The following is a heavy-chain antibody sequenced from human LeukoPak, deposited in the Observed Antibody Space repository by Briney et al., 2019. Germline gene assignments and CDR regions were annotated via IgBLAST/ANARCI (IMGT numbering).Heavy chain of an antibody. CDR2: ISWNSGSI. D-gene: IGHD1-26*01. J-gene: IGHJ4*02. CDR1: GFTFDDYA. CDR3: ARDHEGVLGSTGGVDY. Sequence: GRSLRLSCAASGFTFDDYAMHWVRQAPGKGLEWVSGISWNSGSIGYADSVKGRFTISRDNAKNSLYLQMNSLRAEDTALYYCARDHEGVLGSTGGVDYWGQGTLITVSS. V-gene: IGHV3-9*01.